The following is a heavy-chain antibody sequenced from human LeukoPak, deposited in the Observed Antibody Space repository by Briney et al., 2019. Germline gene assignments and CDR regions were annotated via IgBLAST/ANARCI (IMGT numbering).Heavy chain of an antibody. Sequence: GGSLRLSCVASGFTFSSYWMHWVRQAPGQGLVWVSRITDDGSSPGYADSVKGRFTISRDNARNTLYLQMTNLRVEDTAVYYCTRNNWGIDYWGQGTLVTVSS. V-gene: IGHV3-74*01. CDR1: GFTFSSYW. D-gene: IGHD7-27*01. J-gene: IGHJ4*02. CDR3: TRNNWGIDY. CDR2: ITDDGSSP.